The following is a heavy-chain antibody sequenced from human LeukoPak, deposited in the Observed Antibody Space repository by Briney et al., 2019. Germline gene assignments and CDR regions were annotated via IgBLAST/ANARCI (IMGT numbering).Heavy chain of an antibody. V-gene: IGHV4-34*01. CDR3: ARRAQQSYGGYYDYYMDV. J-gene: IGHJ6*03. D-gene: IGHD6-13*01. Sequence: SETLSLTCTVSGGSISSYYWSWIRQPPGKGLEWIGEINHSGSTNYNPSLKSRVTISVDTSKNQFSLKLSSVTAADTAVYYCARRAQQSYGGYYDYYMDVWGKGTTVTVSS. CDR2: INHSGST. CDR1: GGSISSYY.